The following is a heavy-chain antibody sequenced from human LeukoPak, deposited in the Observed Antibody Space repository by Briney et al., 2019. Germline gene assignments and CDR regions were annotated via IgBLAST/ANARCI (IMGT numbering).Heavy chain of an antibody. CDR3: ARTSTDCLDC. Sequence: NPGGSLRLSCAASGFTFSDYNMSWIRQAPGKGLEYISYINTGGGSIYYADSVKGRFTISRDNAKNSLYLQMNNVRAEDTAVYYCARTSTDCLDCWGQGTLVTVSS. CDR1: GFTFSDYN. D-gene: IGHD2-21*02. J-gene: IGHJ4*02. V-gene: IGHV3-11*04. CDR2: INTGGGSI.